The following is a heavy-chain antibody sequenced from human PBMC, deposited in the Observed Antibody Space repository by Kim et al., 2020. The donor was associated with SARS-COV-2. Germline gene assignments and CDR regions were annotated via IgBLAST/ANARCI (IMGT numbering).Heavy chain of an antibody. D-gene: IGHD5-12*01. J-gene: IGHJ4*02. CDR1: GFTFSSYS. CDR3: ASIRGYSGYETTPFDY. Sequence: GGSLRLSCAASGFTFSSYSMNWVRQAPGKGLEWVSSISSSSSYIYYADSVKGRFTISRDNAKNSLYLHMNSLRAEDTAVYYCASIRGYSGYETTPFDYWGQGTLVTVSS. V-gene: IGHV3-21*01. CDR2: ISSSSSYI.